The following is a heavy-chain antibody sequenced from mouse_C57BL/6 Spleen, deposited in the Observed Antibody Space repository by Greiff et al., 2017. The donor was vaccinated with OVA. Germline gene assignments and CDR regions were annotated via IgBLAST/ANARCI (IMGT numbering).Heavy chain of an antibody. Sequence: VQVVESGPELVKPGASVKISCKASGYAFSSSWMNWVKQRPGKGLEWIGRIYPGDGDTNYNGKFKGKATLTADKSSSTAYMQLSSLTSEDSAVYFCARPGGSSYGYFDVWGTGTTVTVSS. V-gene: IGHV1-82*01. CDR2: IYPGDGDT. D-gene: IGHD1-1*01. CDR3: ARPGGSSYGYFDV. CDR1: GYAFSSSW. J-gene: IGHJ1*03.